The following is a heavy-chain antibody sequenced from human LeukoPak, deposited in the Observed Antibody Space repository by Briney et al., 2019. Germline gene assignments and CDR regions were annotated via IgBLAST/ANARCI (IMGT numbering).Heavy chain of an antibody. CDR3: ARSYYYDSSGIYNWFDP. V-gene: IGHV1-46*01. CDR1: GYTFTSYY. J-gene: IGHJ5*02. CDR2: INPSGGST. Sequence: ASVKVSCKASGYTFTSYYMHWVRQAPGQGLEWMGIINPSGGSTRYAQKFQGRVTMTRDMSTSTVYMELSSLRSEDTAVYYCARSYYYDSSGIYNWFDPWGQGTLVTVSS. D-gene: IGHD3-22*01.